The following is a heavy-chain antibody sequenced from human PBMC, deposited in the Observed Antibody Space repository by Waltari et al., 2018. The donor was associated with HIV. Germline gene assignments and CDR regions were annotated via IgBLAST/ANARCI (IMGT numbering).Heavy chain of an antibody. CDR2: ISVYKGNT. CDR3: ARDIPGGYFPSGGSYSPPLIDY. V-gene: IGHV1-18*01. Sequence: QVQLVQSGAEVKKPGVSVQVSCRASGYTFNNYGITWVRRAPGQGPAWMGWISVYKGNTNFAQKFQGRVSLTTDTSTSTAYMELRNLRSDDTALDYCARDIPGGYFPSGGSYSPPLIDYWGQGTLVTVSS. CDR1: GYTFNNYG. J-gene: IGHJ4*02. D-gene: IGHD2-15*01.